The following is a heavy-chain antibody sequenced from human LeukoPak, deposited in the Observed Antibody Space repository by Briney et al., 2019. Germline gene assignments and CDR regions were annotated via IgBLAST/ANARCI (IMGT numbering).Heavy chain of an antibody. D-gene: IGHD3-10*02. V-gene: IGHV3-30*04. CDR2: ISYDGSNK. CDR3: AELGITMIGGV. Sequence: GGSLRLSCAASGFTFSSYAMHWVRQAPGKGLEWVAVISYDGSNKYYADSVKGRFTISRDNSKNTLYLQMNSLRAKDTAVYYCAELGITMIGGVWGKGTTVTISS. CDR1: GFTFSSYA. J-gene: IGHJ6*04.